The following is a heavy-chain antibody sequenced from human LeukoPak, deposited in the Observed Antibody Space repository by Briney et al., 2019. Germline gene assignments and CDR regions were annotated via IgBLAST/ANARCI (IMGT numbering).Heavy chain of an antibody. V-gene: IGHV3-21*01. CDR2: ISSSSSYI. CDR3: ASSRLYYDFWSGSHGAFDI. Sequence: GGSLRLSCAASGFTFSSYSMNWVRQAPGKGLEWVSSISSSSSYIYYADSVKGRFTISRDNAKNSLYLQMNSLRAEDTAVYYCASSRLYYDFWSGSHGAFDIWGQGTMVTVSS. D-gene: IGHD3-3*01. CDR1: GFTFSSYS. J-gene: IGHJ3*02.